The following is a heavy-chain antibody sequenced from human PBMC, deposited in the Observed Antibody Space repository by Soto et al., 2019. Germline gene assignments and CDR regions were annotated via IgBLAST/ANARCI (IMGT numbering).Heavy chain of an antibody. CDR2: MNPNTRNS. Sequence: QVKLVQSGAEVRKPGASVKVSCEASGYTFTSYDIYWVRQASGQGLEWMGWMNPNTRNSGYAQKFQGRVTMTSDTSISTAHMELSSMRSEGKAVYYCARRAETNGWNGFGADKYYFDFWGQGTLVTVSS. CDR1: GYTFTSYD. CDR3: ARRAETNGWNGFGADKYYFDF. D-gene: IGHD1-1*01. V-gene: IGHV1-8*01. J-gene: IGHJ4*02.